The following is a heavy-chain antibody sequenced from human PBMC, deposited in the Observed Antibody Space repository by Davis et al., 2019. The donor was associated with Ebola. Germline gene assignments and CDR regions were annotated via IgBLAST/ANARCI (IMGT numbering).Heavy chain of an antibody. CDR1: GFTFSNYA. Sequence: SLKISCAASGFTFSNYAMHWVRQAPGKGLEWVAVVSHSEREKFYADSVKGRFTISRDNSKNTLSLQMNSLRAEDTAVYYCARDKAVAGNRGSFDYWGQGTLVTVSS. D-gene: IGHD6-19*01. J-gene: IGHJ4*02. V-gene: IGHV3-30*14. CDR2: VSHSEREK. CDR3: ARDKAVAGNRGSFDY.